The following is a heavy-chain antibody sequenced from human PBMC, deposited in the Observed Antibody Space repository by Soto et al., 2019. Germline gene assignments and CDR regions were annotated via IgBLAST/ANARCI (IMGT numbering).Heavy chain of an antibody. V-gene: IGHV4-34*01. CDR1: GGSFSGYY. J-gene: IGHJ6*02. CDR3: ARGGMVVVPAAKNYGMDV. Sequence: QVQLQQWGAGLLKPSETLSLTCAVYGGSFSGYYCSWIRQPPGKGLEWIVEINHSGSTNYNPSLTRRGTITVDTSKNPFSVKLSLASAGYTAVYSCARGGMVVVPAAKNYGMDVWGQGTTVTVSS. D-gene: IGHD2-2*01. CDR2: INHSGST.